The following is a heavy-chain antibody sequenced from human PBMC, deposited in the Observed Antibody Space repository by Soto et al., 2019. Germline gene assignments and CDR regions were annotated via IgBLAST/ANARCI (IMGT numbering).Heavy chain of an antibody. D-gene: IGHD3-10*01. CDR2: ISYDEIDK. CDR3: AGRSGSSDY. CDR1: GFTFSNYT. Sequence: GGSLRLSCAASGFTFSNYTMQWVRQAPGKGLEWVTLISYDEIDKYYADAVKGRFTISRDNSKNTLFLQMDSLRAEDTAVYYCAGRSGSSDYWGQGTLVTVSS. J-gene: IGHJ4*02. V-gene: IGHV3-30*04.